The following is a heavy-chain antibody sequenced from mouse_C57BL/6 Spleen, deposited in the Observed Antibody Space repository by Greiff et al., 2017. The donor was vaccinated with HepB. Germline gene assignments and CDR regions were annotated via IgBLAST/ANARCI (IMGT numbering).Heavy chain of an antibody. CDR1: GYSFTGYY. CDR3: ARHRNYYGSSFYWYFDV. J-gene: IGHJ1*03. D-gene: IGHD1-1*01. Sequence: EVMLVESGPELVKPGASVKISCKASGYSFTGYYMNWVKQSPEKSLEWIGEINPSTGGTTYNQKFKAKATLTVDKSSSTAYMQLKSLTSEDSAVYYCARHRNYYGSSFYWYFDVWGTGTTVTVSS. CDR2: INPSTGGT. V-gene: IGHV1-42*01.